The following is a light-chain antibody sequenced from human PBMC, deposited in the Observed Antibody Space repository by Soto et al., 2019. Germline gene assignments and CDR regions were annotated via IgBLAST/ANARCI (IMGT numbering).Light chain of an antibody. CDR2: GAS. CDR1: QSVSSSY. CDR3: HQYDSSPPA. Sequence: EIVLTQSPGTLSLSPGERATLSCRASQSVSSSYLAWSQQQPGQAPRPLIYGASSRATGIPGRFSGSGSGTDFTLTISRLEPEDFAVYYCHQYDSSPPAFGGGTKVEIK. V-gene: IGKV3-20*01. J-gene: IGKJ4*01.